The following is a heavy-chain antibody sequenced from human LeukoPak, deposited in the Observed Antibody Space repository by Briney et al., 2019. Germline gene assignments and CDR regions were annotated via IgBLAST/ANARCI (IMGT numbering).Heavy chain of an antibody. CDR3: AVRNRSSWSPFDF. V-gene: IGHV1-18*01. D-gene: IGHD6-13*01. CDR2: ISAYNGDT. J-gene: IGHJ4*02. CDR1: GYTFTGYG. Sequence: GASVKVSCKASGYTFTGYGISWVRQAPGQGLEWMGWISAYNGDTNYAQKLQGRVTMTTDTSTSTAYMELRTLRSDDTAVYYCAVRNRSSWSPFDFWGQGTLVTVSS.